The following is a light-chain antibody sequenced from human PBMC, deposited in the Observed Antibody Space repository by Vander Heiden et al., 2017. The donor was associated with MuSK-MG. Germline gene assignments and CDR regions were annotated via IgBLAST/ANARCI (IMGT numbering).Light chain of an antibody. CDR1: SSNIGRSY. CDR2: KNN. CDR3: AVWDDAMRGS. J-gene: IGLJ2*01. V-gene: IGLV1-47*01. Sequence: QSVLTQPPSTSGTPGQRVTISCSGDSSNIGRSYVYWYQQFPGMAPKLLIYKNNQRPSGVPDRFSGSKSGTSASLAISGLRSEDEGDYYCAVWDDAMRGSFGGGTKVTVL.